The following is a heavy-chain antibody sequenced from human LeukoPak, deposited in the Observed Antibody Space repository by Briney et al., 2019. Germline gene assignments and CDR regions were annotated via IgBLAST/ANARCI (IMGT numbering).Heavy chain of an antibody. D-gene: IGHD3-10*01. V-gene: IGHV3-74*01. Sequence: PGGSLRLSCAASGFTFSSYWMHWVRQAPGKGLVWVSRINTDGISTSYADSVKGRFTISRDNAKNSLYLQMNSLRAEDTAVYYCASVLWFGGIFFDYWGQGTLVTVSS. CDR1: GFTFSSYW. J-gene: IGHJ4*02. CDR3: ASVLWFGGIFFDY. CDR2: INTDGIST.